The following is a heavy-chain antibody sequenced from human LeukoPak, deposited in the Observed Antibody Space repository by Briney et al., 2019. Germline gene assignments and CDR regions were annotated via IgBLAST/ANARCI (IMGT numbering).Heavy chain of an antibody. CDR2: INHSGST. Sequence: PSETLSLTCAVYGGSFSGYYWSWIRQPPGKGLEWIGEINHSGSTNYNPSLKSRVTISVDTSKNQFSLKLSSVTAADTAVYYCASGDTAMVSPFDYWGQGTLSPSPQ. J-gene: IGHJ4*02. CDR1: GGSFSGYY. V-gene: IGHV4-34*01. CDR3: ASGDTAMVSPFDY. D-gene: IGHD5-18*01.